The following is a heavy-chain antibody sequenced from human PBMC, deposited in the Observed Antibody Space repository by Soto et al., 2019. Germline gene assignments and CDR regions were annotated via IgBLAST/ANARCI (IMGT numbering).Heavy chain of an antibody. CDR2: INHSGST. CDR1: GGSFSGYY. D-gene: IGHD6-19*01. V-gene: IGHV4-34*01. J-gene: IGHJ5*02. Sequence: SETLSLTCAVYGGSFSGYYWSWIRQPPGKGLEWIGEINHSGSTNYNPSLKSRVTISVDTSKNQFSLKLSSVTAADTAVYYCARDLQYSSGWINWFDPWGQGTLVTVSS. CDR3: ARDLQYSSGWINWFDP.